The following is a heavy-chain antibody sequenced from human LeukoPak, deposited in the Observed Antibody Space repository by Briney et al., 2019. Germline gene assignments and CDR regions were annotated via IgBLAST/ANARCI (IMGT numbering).Heavy chain of an antibody. D-gene: IGHD3-22*01. CDR2: ISYDGSNK. J-gene: IGHJ4*02. V-gene: IGHV3-30*18. CDR1: GFTFSSYG. CDR3: AKDVYDSSGYLDY. Sequence: GGSLRLSCAASGFTFSSYGMHWVRQAPGKGLEWVAVISYDGSNKYYADSLKGRFTISRDNSKNTLYLQMNSLRAEDTAVYYCAKDVYDSSGYLDYWGQGTLVTVSS.